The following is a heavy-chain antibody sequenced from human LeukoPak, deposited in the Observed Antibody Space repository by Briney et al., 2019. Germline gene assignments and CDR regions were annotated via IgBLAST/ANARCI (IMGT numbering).Heavy chain of an antibody. CDR1: KFTFSTYG. J-gene: IGHJ4*02. CDR2: ISGSGVSS. D-gene: IGHD3-10*01. V-gene: IGHV3-23*01. Sequence: PGGSLRLSCAASKFTFSTYGMTWVRQAPGKGLEWVSAISGSGVSSYYADFVKGRFTISRDNSKNTLYLQMNSLRAEDTAVYYCAKDGSFGSESPSLRLDSWGQGTLVTVSS. CDR3: AKDGSFGSESPSLRLDS.